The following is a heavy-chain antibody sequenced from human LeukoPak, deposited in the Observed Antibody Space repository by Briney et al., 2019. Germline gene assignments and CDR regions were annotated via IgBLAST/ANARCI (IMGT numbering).Heavy chain of an antibody. J-gene: IGHJ4*02. Sequence: GGSLRLSCAASGFTFSSYGMHWVRQAPGKGLEWVAVISYDGSNKYYADSVKGRFTISRDNAKNSLYLQMNSLRAEDTAVYYCAKDVSPTGITIFGVVTYRLDYWGQGTLVTVSS. CDR3: AKDVSPTGITIFGVVTYRLDY. D-gene: IGHD3-3*01. CDR2: ISYDGSNK. V-gene: IGHV3-30*18. CDR1: GFTFSSYG.